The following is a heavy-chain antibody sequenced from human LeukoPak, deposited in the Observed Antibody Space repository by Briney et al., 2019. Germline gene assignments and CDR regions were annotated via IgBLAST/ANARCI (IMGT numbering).Heavy chain of an antibody. CDR3: ARGVTMGQADYYMDV. Sequence: SETLSLTCTVSGGSISSSSYYWGWIRQPPGKGLEWIGSIYYSGSTYYNPSLKSRVTISVDTSKNQFSLKLSSVTAADTAVYYCARGVTMGQADYYMDVWGKGTTVTISS. CDR2: IYYSGST. CDR1: GGSISSSSYY. J-gene: IGHJ6*03. D-gene: IGHD3-10*01. V-gene: IGHV4-39*07.